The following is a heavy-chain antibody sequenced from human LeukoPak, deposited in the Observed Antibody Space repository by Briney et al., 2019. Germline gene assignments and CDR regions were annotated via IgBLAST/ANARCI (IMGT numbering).Heavy chain of an antibody. V-gene: IGHV1-8*03. J-gene: IGHJ4*02. CDR3: ARGPIAADYFDY. D-gene: IGHD6-13*01. CDR2: MNPNSGNT. CDR1: GYTFTSYD. Sequence: ASVKVSCKASGYTFTSYDINWVRQATGQGLEWMGWMNPNSGNTGYAQKFQGRVTITRNTSISTAYMELSSLRSEDTAVYYCARGPIAADYFDYWGQGTLVTVSS.